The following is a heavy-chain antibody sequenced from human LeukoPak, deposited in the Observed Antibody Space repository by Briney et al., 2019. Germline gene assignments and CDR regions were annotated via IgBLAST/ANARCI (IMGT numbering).Heavy chain of an antibody. J-gene: IGHJ4*02. CDR3: AKVLFPTHGDYTIGY. CDR2: ISYDGSNK. Sequence: GGSLRLSCAASGFTFGSYGMHWGRQAPGKGREWVAVISYDGSNKYYADSVKGRFTISRDNSKNTLYLQMNSLRAGDTAVCDCAKVLFPTHGDYTIGYWGQGTLVTVSS. D-gene: IGHD4-17*01. CDR1: GFTFGSYG. V-gene: IGHV3-30*18.